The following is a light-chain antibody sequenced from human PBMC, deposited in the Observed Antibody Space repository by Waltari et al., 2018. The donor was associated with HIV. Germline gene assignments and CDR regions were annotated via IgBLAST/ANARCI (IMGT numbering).Light chain of an antibody. J-gene: IGLJ2*01. CDR3: SSYTSSNLV. Sequence: QSALTQPPSVSGSPGQSVTISCTGSSRDVGSYNRVSWYQQPPGTAPKLMIYEVSNRPSGVPDRFSGSKSGNTASLIISGLQAEDEADYYCSSYTSSNLVFGGGTKLTVL. CDR2: EVS. V-gene: IGLV2-18*02. CDR1: SRDVGSYNR.